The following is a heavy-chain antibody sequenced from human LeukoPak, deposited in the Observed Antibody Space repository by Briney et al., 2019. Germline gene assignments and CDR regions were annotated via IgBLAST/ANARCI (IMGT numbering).Heavy chain of an antibody. CDR3: ARGGIVAAGIINNHDAFDV. V-gene: IGHV1-69*06. CDR2: IIPIFGTA. J-gene: IGHJ3*01. Sequence: SVKVSCKASGGTFSSYAISWVRQAPGQGLEWMGGIIPIFGTANYAQKFQGRVTITADKSTSTAYMELSSLRSEDTAVYYCARGGIVAAGIINNHDAFDVWGLGTMVTVSS. CDR1: GGTFSSYA. D-gene: IGHD6-13*01.